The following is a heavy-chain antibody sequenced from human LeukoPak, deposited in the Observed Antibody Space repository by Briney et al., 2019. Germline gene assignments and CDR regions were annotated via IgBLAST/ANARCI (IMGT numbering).Heavy chain of an antibody. Sequence: ASVKVSCKASGYTFTSYGVSWVRQAPGQGLEWMGWISAYNGNTNYAQKLQGRVTMTTDTSTSTAYMELRSLRSDDTAVYYCAGDISPHPPDYWGQGTLVTVSS. D-gene: IGHD1-14*01. CDR1: GYTFTSYG. J-gene: IGHJ4*02. V-gene: IGHV1-18*01. CDR2: ISAYNGNT. CDR3: AGDISPHPPDY.